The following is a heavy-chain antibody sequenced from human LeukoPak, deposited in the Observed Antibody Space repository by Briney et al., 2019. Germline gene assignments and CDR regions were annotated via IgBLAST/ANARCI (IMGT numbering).Heavy chain of an antibody. CDR1: GFTFSGSV. J-gene: IGHJ4*02. V-gene: IGHV3-73*01. Sequence: GGSLRLSCAASGFTFSGSVMHWVRQASGKGLEWVGRVRSKANSYATAYAASVKGRFTISRDDSKNTAYLQMNSLKTEDTAVYYCSVNYCSGGSCYMLWGQGTLVTVSS. D-gene: IGHD2-15*01. CDR3: SVNYCSGGSCYML. CDR2: VRSKANSYAT.